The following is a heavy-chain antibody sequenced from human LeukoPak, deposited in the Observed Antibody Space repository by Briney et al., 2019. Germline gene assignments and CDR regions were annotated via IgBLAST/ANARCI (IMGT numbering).Heavy chain of an antibody. V-gene: IGHV1-69*04. Sequence: SVKVSCKTSGGTFSSSAITWVRQAPGQGLEWMGRIIPVLNITSYAQKFQGRVTITADTSTSTVYMELSSLRSEETAVYYCARDQGLTAPPPYGSDVWGQGTTVIVSS. CDR3: ARDQGLTAPPPYGSDV. D-gene: IGHD5-18*01. CDR2: IIPVLNIT. J-gene: IGHJ6*02. CDR1: GGTFSSSA.